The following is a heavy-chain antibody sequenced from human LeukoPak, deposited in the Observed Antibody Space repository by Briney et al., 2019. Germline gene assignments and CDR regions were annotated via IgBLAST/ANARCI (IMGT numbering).Heavy chain of an antibody. CDR3: AKGLGDFGRTGAFDI. J-gene: IGHJ3*02. V-gene: IGHV3-30-3*01. D-gene: IGHD2-21*02. Sequence: HTGGPLRLSCAASGFTFSSYAMHWVRQAPGKGLEWVAVISYDGSNKYYADSVKGRFTISRDNSRNTLYLEMNSLRAEDTAVYYCAKGLGDFGRTGAFDIWGQGTMVTVSP. CDR2: ISYDGSNK. CDR1: GFTFSSYA.